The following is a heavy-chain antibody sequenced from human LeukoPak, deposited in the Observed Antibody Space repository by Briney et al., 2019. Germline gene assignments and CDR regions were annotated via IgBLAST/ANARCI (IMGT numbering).Heavy chain of an antibody. CDR3: AGDHCTTGVCDKGWFDP. Sequence: KPSETLSLTCIVSGGSISSGDYYWSWIRQPPGKGLEWVGYIYYTGSTNYNPSLKSRVTISVDTSRNQFSLKLSSVTAADTAVYYCAGDHCTTGVCDKGWFDPWGQGTLVTVSS. CDR1: GGSISSGDYY. CDR2: IYYTGST. D-gene: IGHD2-8*01. V-gene: IGHV4-61*08. J-gene: IGHJ5*02.